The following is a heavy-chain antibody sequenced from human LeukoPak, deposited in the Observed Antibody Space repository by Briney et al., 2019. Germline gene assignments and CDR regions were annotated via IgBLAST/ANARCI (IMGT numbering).Heavy chain of an antibody. Sequence: ASETLSLTCAVYGGSFSGYYWSWIRQPPGKGLEWIGEINRSGSTNYNPSLKSRVTISVDTSKNQFSLKLSSVTAADTAVYYCARAVTMVRGVNFAFDIWGQGTMVTVSS. CDR1: GGSFSGYY. J-gene: IGHJ3*02. CDR3: ARAVTMVRGVNFAFDI. CDR2: INRSGST. V-gene: IGHV4-34*01. D-gene: IGHD3-10*01.